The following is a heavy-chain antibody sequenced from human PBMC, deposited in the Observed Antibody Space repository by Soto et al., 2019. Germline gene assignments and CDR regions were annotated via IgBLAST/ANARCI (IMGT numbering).Heavy chain of an antibody. Sequence: ASVKVSCKATGYTFTSYGISWVRQAPGQGLEWMGWISAYNGNTNYAQKLQGRVTMTTDTSTSTAYMELRSLRSDDTAVYYCARPSYDFCCCYAPTDYGMDCWGQGTTVTVSS. CDR2: ISAYNGNT. CDR3: ARPSYDFCCCYAPTDYGMDC. V-gene: IGHV1-18*01. CDR1: GYTFTSYG. D-gene: IGHD3-3*01. J-gene: IGHJ6*02.